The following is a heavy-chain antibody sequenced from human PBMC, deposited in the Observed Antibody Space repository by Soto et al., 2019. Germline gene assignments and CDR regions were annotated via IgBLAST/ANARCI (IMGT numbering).Heavy chain of an antibody. Sequence: QVQLVQSGAEVKKPGSSVKVSCKASGGTFSSYAISWVRQAPGQGLEWMGGIIPIFGTANYAQKCQGRVTITADESTSTAYMELSSLRADDTAVYYCARGGSPELPPQYYYYYGMDVWGQWTTVTVSS. CDR3: ARGGSPELPPQYYYYYGMDV. J-gene: IGHJ6*02. CDR1: GGTFSSYA. D-gene: IGHD1-26*01. V-gene: IGHV1-69*01. CDR2: IIPIFGTA.